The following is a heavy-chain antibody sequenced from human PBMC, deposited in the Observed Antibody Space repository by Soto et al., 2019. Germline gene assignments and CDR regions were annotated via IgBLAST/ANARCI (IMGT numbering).Heavy chain of an antibody. CDR2: IYYSGST. CDR3: AGGGGDYSNYRLYYFDY. Sequence: PSETLSLTCTVSGGSISSSSYYWGWIRQPPGKGLEWIGSIYYSGSTYYNPSLKSRVTISVDTSKNQFSLKLSSVTAADTAVYYCAGGGGDYSNYRLYYFDYWGQGTLVTVSS. CDR1: GGSISSSSYY. J-gene: IGHJ4*02. D-gene: IGHD4-4*01. V-gene: IGHV4-39*01.